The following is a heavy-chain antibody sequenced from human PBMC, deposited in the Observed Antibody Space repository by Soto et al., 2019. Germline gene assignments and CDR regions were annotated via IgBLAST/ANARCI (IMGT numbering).Heavy chain of an antibody. J-gene: IGHJ5*02. CDR2: IIPIFGTA. Sequence: SVKVSCKASGGTFSSYAISWVRQAPGQGLEWMGGIIPIFGTANYAQKFQGRVTITADESTSTAYMELSSLRSEDTAVYYCARASRIRYFDWLFPQELNWFDPWGQGTLVTV. CDR1: GGTFSSYA. D-gene: IGHD3-9*01. CDR3: ARASRIRYFDWLFPQELNWFDP. V-gene: IGHV1-69*13.